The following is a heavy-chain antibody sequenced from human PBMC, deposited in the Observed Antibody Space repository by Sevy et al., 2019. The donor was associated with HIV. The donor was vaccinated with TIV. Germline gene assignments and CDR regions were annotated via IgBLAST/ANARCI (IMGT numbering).Heavy chain of an antibody. CDR1: AFTFTTYV. CDR3: GRDPGYFDSSGFYGYIDL. D-gene: IGHD3-22*01. Sequence: GGSLRLSCVASAFTFTTYVMHWVRQAPGKGLEWVAVISSDGSNEYYADSVKGRFTISRDNSKNTLYLEMNSLRAEDTAVYFCGRDPGYFDSSGFYGYIDLWGQGTLVTVSS. V-gene: IGHV3-30*04. J-gene: IGHJ5*02. CDR2: ISSDGSNE.